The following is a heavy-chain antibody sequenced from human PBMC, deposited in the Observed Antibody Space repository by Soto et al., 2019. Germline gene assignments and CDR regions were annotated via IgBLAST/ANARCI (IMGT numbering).Heavy chain of an antibody. Sequence: APLNLYRTTFGYTYTGYLMDRRRKDKEQGLEWMGWINPNSGGTNYAQKFQGWVTMTRDTSISTAYMELSRLRSDDTAVYYCARDGTAMGYYYGMDVWGQGTTVSVSS. CDR2: INPNSGGT. D-gene: IGHD5-18*01. CDR1: GYTYTGYL. V-gene: IGHV1-2*04. J-gene: IGHJ6*02. CDR3: ARDGTAMGYYYGMDV.